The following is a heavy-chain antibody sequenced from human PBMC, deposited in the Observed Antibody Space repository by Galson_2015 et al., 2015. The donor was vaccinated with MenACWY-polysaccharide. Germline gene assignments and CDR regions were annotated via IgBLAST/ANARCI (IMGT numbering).Heavy chain of an antibody. V-gene: IGHV3-23*01. Sequence: SLRLSCAASGFTFSSYAMRWVRQAPGKGLEWVSAISGSGGSTYYADSVKGRFTISRDNSKNTLYLQMNSLRAEDTAVYYCAKGLGSGSYAFYYYYGMDVWGQGTTVTVSS. CDR3: AKGLGSGSYAFYYYYGMDV. D-gene: IGHD3-10*01. CDR2: ISGSGGST. J-gene: IGHJ6*02. CDR1: GFTFSSYA.